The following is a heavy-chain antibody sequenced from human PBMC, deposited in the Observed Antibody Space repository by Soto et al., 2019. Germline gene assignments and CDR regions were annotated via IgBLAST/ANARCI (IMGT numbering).Heavy chain of an antibody. D-gene: IGHD3-22*01. CDR1: GYTFTGYY. CDR3: ARVPRDGSGYPQYHFDY. CDR2: INPNSGGT. V-gene: IGHV1-2*04. Sequence: QVQLVQSGAEVKKPGASVKVSCKASGYTFTGYYMHGVRQAPGQGLEWMGWINPNSGGTNYAQKVQGWVTMSMDTAIRTPCMELSRLRSAVTSVYYCARVPRDGSGYPQYHFDYGGPGALVTVSS. J-gene: IGHJ4*02.